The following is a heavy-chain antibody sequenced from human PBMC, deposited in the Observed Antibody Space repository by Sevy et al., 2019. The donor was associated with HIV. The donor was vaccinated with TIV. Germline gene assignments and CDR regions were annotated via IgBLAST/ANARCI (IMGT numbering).Heavy chain of an antibody. CDR3: ARDYS. V-gene: IGHV3-7*01. Sequence: GGPLRLSCGASGFIFNSYWMTWVRQAPGKGLEWVATIKQDGSEKYYVDSVKGRFTISRDNVKNSVHLQMSSLRVEDTAMYYCARDYSWGQGTQVTVSS. J-gene: IGHJ4*02. CDR2: IKQDGSEK. CDR1: GFIFNSYW.